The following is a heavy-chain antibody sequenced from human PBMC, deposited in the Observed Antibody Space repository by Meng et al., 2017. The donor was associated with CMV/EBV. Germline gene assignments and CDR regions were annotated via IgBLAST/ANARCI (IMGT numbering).Heavy chain of an antibody. CDR2: IVVGSGNT. CDR1: GFTFTSSA. V-gene: IGHV1-58*01. D-gene: IGHD2-15*01. J-gene: IGHJ3*02. CDR3: VARIHILRVNTQDLSSGEAFDI. Sequence: SVKVSCKASGFTFTSSAVQWVRQARGQRLEWIGWIVVGSGNTNFAQKFQERVTITRDMSTSTAYMELSSLRSEDTAVYYCVARIHILRVNTQDLSSGEAFDIWGQGTMVTVSS.